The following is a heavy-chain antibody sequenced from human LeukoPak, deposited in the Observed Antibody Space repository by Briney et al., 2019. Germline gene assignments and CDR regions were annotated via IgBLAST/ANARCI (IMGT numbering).Heavy chain of an antibody. CDR1: GYSISSGYY. D-gene: IGHD3-9*01. J-gene: IGHJ4*02. CDR3: ASAPSHTVLRYFDWLLPYFDY. CDR2: IYHSGST. V-gene: IGHV4-38-2*01. Sequence: SETLSLTCAVSGYSISSGYYWGWIRQPPGKGLEWIGSIYHSGSTYYNPSLKGRVTISVDTSKNQFSLKLSSVTAADTAVYYCASAPSHTVLRYFDWLLPYFDYWGQGTLVTVSS.